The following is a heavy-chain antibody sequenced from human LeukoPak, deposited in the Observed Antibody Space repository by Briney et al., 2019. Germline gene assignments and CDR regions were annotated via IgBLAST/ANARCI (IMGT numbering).Heavy chain of an antibody. V-gene: IGHV5-10-1*01. CDR1: GYSFPSHW. CDR2: IAPSDSYT. J-gene: IGHJ5*02. D-gene: IGHD3-22*01. Sequence: GESLKISCKVSGYSFPSHWITWVRQVPGKGLEWMGRIAPSDSYTNYNPSFEGHVTMSVEKSITTVYLQWSSLKASDTAMYYCVRQPPGVYDTTQNWFDPWGQGTLVTVSS. CDR3: VRQPPGVYDTTQNWFDP.